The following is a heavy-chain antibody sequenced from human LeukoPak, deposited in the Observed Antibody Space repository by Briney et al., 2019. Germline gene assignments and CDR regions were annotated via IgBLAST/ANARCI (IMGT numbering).Heavy chain of an antibody. J-gene: IGHJ6*02. V-gene: IGHV3-23*01. Sequence: GGSLRLSCAASGFTFSSYAMSWVRQAPGKGLEWVSAISGSGGSTYYADSVKGRFTISRDNSKNTLYLQMNSLRAEDTAVYYRAKAYCSGGSCSYGMDVWGQGTTVTVSS. CDR1: GFTFSSYA. CDR3: AKAYCSGGSCSYGMDV. CDR2: ISGSGGST. D-gene: IGHD2-15*01.